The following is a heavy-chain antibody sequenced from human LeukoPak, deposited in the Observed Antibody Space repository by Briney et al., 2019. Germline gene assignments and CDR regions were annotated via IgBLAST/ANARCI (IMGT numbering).Heavy chain of an antibody. J-gene: IGHJ4*02. Sequence: SETLSLTCTVSGGSISSSSYYWSWIRQPAGKGLEWIGRIYTSGSTNYNPSLKSRVTISVDTSKNQFSLRLSSVTAADTAVYYCARDVWFGAGRTFDYWGQGTLVTVSS. CDR1: GGSISSSSYY. V-gene: IGHV4-61*02. CDR3: ARDVWFGAGRTFDY. CDR2: IYTSGST. D-gene: IGHD3-10*01.